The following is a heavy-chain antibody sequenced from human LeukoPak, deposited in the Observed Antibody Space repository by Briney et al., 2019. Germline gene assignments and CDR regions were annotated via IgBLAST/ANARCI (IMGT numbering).Heavy chain of an antibody. Sequence: PGGSLRLPCAASGFTFSSYAMNWVRQAPGRGLEWVSGFSGSGGTTYYADSVKGRFTISRDNSKNTLYLQMNSLRAEDTAVYYCANGNRCTSPNCLGYYYFYMDVWGKGTTVTVSS. CDR3: ANGNRCTSPNCLGYYYFYMDV. J-gene: IGHJ6*03. D-gene: IGHD2-8*01. V-gene: IGHV3-23*01. CDR1: GFTFSSYA. CDR2: FSGSGGTT.